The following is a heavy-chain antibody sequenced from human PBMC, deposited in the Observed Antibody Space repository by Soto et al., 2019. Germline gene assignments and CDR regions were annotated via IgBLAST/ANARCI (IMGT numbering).Heavy chain of an antibody. CDR3: TRGTRVAEY. V-gene: IGHV1-8*01. CDR2: VNPNSGNT. J-gene: IGHJ4*02. Sequence: QVQLVQSGAEVRKPGASVKVSCKASGYTFTTYDINWVRQATGQGLEWMGWVNPNSGNTGYAQKFXXSXTXXRNTSINTAYMELSSLRSEDTAVYYCTRGTRVAEYWGQGTLVTVSS. CDR1: GYTFTTYD. D-gene: IGHD2-15*01.